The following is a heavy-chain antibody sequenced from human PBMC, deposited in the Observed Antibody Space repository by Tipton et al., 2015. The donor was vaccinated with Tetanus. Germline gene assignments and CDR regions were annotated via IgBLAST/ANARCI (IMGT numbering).Heavy chain of an antibody. V-gene: IGHV3-30-3*01. D-gene: IGHD1-26*01. CDR3: AKDKINHKGGATKADDAFDV. CDR2: ISYDGSNK. Sequence: RSLRLSCAASGFTFSSYAMHWVRQAPGKGLEWVAVISYDGSNKYYADSVKGRFTISRDNSKNTLYLQMNSPRAEDTAVYYCAKDKINHKGGATKADDAFDVCGQEAMGTVSS. J-gene: IGHJ3*01. CDR1: GFTFSSYA.